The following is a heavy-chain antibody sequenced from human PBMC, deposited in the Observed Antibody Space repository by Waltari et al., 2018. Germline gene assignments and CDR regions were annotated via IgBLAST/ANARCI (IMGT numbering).Heavy chain of an antibody. J-gene: IGHJ4*02. CDR3: TSDHGLSWPLD. V-gene: IGHV3-53*01. CDR2: IYRGGET. CDR1: WVIFSNNY. D-gene: IGHD6-13*01. Sequence: EVHLVESGGGLVHPGDSVRLSCAASWVIFSNNYMSWVRQPPGKGLEWVSVIYRGGETYYADSVKGRFTISRDNSKNTLDLQMNNVRAEDTAVYYCTSDHGLSWPLDWGQGTMVTVSS.